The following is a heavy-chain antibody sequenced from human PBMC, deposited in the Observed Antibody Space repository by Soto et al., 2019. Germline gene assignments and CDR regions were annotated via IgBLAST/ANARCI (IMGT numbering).Heavy chain of an antibody. D-gene: IGHD4-17*01. Sequence: GGSLRLSCAASGFTVSNNYVSWVRQAPGKGLEWVSVIYSGGSTFYGDSVKGRFTISRDTSKNTVDLQMNSLRAEDTAVYYCARAAVTSNGEYYDATDVGGHGTTVTVSS. CDR1: GFTVSNNY. J-gene: IGHJ6*02. V-gene: IGHV3-53*01. CDR3: ARAAVTSNGEYYDATDV. CDR2: IYSGGST.